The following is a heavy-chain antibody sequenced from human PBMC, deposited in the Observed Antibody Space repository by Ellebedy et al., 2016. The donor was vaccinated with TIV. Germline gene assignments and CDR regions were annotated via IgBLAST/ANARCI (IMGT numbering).Heavy chain of an antibody. CDR1: GCTLSNCN. CDR2: ISAVNGNT. Sequence: AASVKVSCKASGCTLSNCNLHWARQAPGQKLEWRGWISAVNGNTKYSQKFQGRLNFTRDTTASTAYMDLSSLSSEDTAVYYCAGTLRYGDRVPFAYWGQGTLVIVSS. V-gene: IGHV1-3*01. D-gene: IGHD4-17*01. J-gene: IGHJ4*02. CDR3: AGTLRYGDRVPFAY.